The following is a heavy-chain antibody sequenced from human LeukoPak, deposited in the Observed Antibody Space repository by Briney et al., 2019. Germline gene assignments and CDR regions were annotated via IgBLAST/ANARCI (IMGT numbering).Heavy chain of an antibody. J-gene: IGHJ4*02. V-gene: IGHV4-39*01. CDR3: ARSGSGSYYGDYFDY. Sequence: SETPSLTCTVSGGSISSSSYYWGWIRQPPGKGLEYIGYMYYTGSTYYNPSLKSRVTISVDGPKSQFSLELSSVTAADTAVYYCARSGSGSYYGDYFDYWGQGFLVTVSS. CDR2: MYYTGST. CDR1: GGSISSSSYY. D-gene: IGHD1-26*01.